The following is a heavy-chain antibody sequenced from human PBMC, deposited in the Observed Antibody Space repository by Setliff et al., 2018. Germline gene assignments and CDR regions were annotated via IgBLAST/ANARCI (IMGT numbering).Heavy chain of an antibody. CDR1: GYTFTRYY. J-gene: IGHJ4*02. Sequence: GASVKVSCKASGYTFTRYYMYWVRQAPGQGLEWMGRIIPVFRTANYAQKFRGRVTITADEVARTAYMELSTLRSEDTAVYYCARDTRDKYDSSGYYLSLDSWGQGSLVTVSS. CDR2: IIPVFRTA. CDR3: ARDTRDKYDSSGYYLSLDS. D-gene: IGHD3-22*01. V-gene: IGHV1-69*13.